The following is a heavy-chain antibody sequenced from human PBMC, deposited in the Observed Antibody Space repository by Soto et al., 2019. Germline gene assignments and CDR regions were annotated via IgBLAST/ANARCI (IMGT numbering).Heavy chain of an antibody. V-gene: IGHV4-31*03. D-gene: IGHD6-19*01. Sequence: SETLSLTCTVSGGSVSSNDYYWSWIRQHPGKGLEWIGYIHYSGSSYSNPSIKSRITISVDTSENQFSLKVRSLTAADTAVYYCASTRYGSGRYALFDNWAQGSLVTVSS. CDR2: IHYSGSS. CDR1: GGSVSSNDYY. CDR3: ASTRYGSGRYALFDN. J-gene: IGHJ4*02.